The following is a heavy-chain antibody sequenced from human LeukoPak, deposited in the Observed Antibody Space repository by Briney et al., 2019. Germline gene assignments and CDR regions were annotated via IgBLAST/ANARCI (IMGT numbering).Heavy chain of an antibody. V-gene: IGHV3-7*01. Sequence: GGSLRLSCAASGFTFSSYSMNWVRQAPGKGLEWVANMNQDGSAKNYVDSVKVRFTISRDNAKSSLYLQMNSLRVEDTAVYYCAREGRPNAFDIWGQGTMVTVSS. CDR2: MNQDGSAK. CDR3: AREGRPNAFDI. J-gene: IGHJ3*02. CDR1: GFTFSSYS.